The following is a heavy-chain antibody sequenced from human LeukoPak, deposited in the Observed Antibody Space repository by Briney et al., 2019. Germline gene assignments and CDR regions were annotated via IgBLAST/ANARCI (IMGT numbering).Heavy chain of an antibody. D-gene: IGHD3-10*01. V-gene: IGHV4-59*12. Sequence: SETLSLTCTVSGGSISSYYWSWIRQPPGKGLEWIGEIYHSGSTNYNPSLKSRVTISVDKSKNQFSLKLSSVTAADTAVYYCARGRRGFGELLRRYFDYWGQGTLVTVSS. CDR1: GGSISSYY. CDR2: IYHSGST. CDR3: ARGRRGFGELLRRYFDY. J-gene: IGHJ4*02.